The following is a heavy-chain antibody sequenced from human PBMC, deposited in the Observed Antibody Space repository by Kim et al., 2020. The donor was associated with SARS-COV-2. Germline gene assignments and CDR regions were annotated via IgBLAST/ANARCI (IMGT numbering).Heavy chain of an antibody. Sequence: GASDTRCSPSFQGQVTISADKSISTAYLQWSSLKASDTAMYYCARAYWDYWGQGTLVTVSS. V-gene: IGHV5-51*01. CDR2: GASDT. J-gene: IGHJ4*02. D-gene: IGHD2-15*01. CDR3: ARAYWDY.